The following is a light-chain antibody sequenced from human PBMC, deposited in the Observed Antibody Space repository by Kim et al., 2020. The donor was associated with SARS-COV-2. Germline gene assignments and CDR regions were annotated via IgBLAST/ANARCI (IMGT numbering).Light chain of an antibody. J-gene: IGKJ2*01. CDR1: HTISSY. CDR3: QHSYSTPYT. Sequence: SASVGDRVTITGRASHTISSYLNWYQQRPGRAPKLLIYAASSLQGGVPSRFSGSGSGTIFTLTISSLQPEDFATYYCQHSYSTPYTFGQGTKLEIK. CDR2: AAS. V-gene: IGKV1-39*01.